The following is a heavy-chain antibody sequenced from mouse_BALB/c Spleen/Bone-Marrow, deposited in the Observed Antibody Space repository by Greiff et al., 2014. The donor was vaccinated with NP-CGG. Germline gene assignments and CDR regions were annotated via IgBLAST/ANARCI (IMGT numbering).Heavy chain of an antibody. J-gene: IGHJ2*01. V-gene: IGHV1S81*02. Sequence: VQLQQSGAELVRPGASVKLSCKASGYTFTTYWMHWVKQRPGQGLEWIGEINPSDGRTNYSEKFKSKATLTVDKSSNTAYMQLSSLTSEDSAVYYCARQDSSGYLFDYWGQGTTLTVSS. CDR3: ARQDSSGYLFDY. CDR1: GYTFTTYW. CDR2: INPSDGRT. D-gene: IGHD3-2*01.